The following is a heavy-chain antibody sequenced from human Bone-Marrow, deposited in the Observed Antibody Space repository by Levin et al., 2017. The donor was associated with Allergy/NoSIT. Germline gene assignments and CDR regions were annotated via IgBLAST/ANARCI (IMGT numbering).Heavy chain of an antibody. CDR3: ARDLKEGDYGMDV. J-gene: IGHJ6*02. V-gene: IGHV3-30*04. Sequence: PGGSLRLSCAASGFTFSSYAMHWVRQAPGKGLEWVAVISYDGSNKYYADSVKGRFTISRDNSKNTLYLQMNSLRAEDTAVYYCARDLKEGDYGMDVWGQGTTVTVSS. CDR2: ISYDGSNK. CDR1: GFTFSSYA.